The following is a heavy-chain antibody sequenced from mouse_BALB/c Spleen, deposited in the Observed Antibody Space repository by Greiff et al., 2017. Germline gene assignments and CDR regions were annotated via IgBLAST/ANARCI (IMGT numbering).Heavy chain of an antibody. V-gene: IGHV3-2*02. D-gene: IGHD1-2*01. CDR3: ATITTAPFAY. Sequence: DVQLQESGPGLVKPSQSLSLTCTVTGYSITSDYAWNWIRQFPGNKLEWMGYISYSGSTSYNPSLKSRISITRDTSKNQFFLQLNSVTTEDTATYYCATITTAPFAYWGQGTLVTVSA. CDR1: GYSITSDYA. CDR2: ISYSGST. J-gene: IGHJ3*01.